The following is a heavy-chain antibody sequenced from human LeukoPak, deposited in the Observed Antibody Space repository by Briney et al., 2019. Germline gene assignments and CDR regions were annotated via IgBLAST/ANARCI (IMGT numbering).Heavy chain of an antibody. J-gene: IGHJ6*04. D-gene: IGHD5-18*01. CDR2: IDWGDDK. CDR1: GFSLSTSGMC. Sequence: SGPTLVNPTQTLTLTCTFSGFSLSTSGMCVSWIRQPPGKALEWLALIDWGDDKYYSTSLKTRLTISKDTSKNQVVLTMTNMDPVDTATYYCARIRVDTAMVYYYYAMDVWGKGTTVTVSS. CDR3: ARIRVDTAMVYYYYAMDV. V-gene: IGHV2-70*01.